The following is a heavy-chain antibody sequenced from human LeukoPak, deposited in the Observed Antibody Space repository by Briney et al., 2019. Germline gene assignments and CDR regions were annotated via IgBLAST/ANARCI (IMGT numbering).Heavy chain of an antibody. V-gene: IGHV4-59*08. Sequence: SETLSLTCTVSGGSISSYYWSWIRQPPGKGLEWIGYIYYSGSTNYNPSLKSRVTISVDTSKNRFSLKLSSVTAADTAVYYCARQHGSGSPFDYWGQGTLVTVSS. D-gene: IGHD3-10*01. CDR1: GGSISSYY. CDR3: ARQHGSGSPFDY. CDR2: IYYSGST. J-gene: IGHJ4*02.